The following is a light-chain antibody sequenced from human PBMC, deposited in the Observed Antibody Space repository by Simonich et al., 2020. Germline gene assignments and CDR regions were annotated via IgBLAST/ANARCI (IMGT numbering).Light chain of an antibody. CDR2: EGS. Sequence: QAALTQPASVSGSPGQSNTIPSPGTSSDVGSYNLVSWYQQHQGKAPKLMIYEGSKRPSGVSNRFSGSKSGNTAFLTISGLQAEDEADYYCCSYAGSSTVVFGGGTKLTVL. V-gene: IGLV2-23*01. CDR1: SSDVGSYNL. CDR3: CSYAGSSTVV. J-gene: IGLJ2*01.